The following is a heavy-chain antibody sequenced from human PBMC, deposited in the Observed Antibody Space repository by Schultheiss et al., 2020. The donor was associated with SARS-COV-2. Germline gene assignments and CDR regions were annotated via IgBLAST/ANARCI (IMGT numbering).Heavy chain of an antibody. D-gene: IGHD3-10*01. CDR2: INPNSGGT. CDR3: ARDSYFSNYYYGMDV. J-gene: IGHJ6*02. Sequence: ASVKVSCKASGYTFTSYGISWVRQAPGQGLEWMGWINPNSGGTNYAQKFQGWVTMTRDTSISTAYMELSSLRSDDTAVYYCARDSYFSNYYYGMDVWGQGTTVTVSS. CDR1: GYTFTSYG. V-gene: IGHV1-2*04.